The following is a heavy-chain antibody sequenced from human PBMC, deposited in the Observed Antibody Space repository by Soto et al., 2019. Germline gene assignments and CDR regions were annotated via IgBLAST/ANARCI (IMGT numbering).Heavy chain of an antibody. D-gene: IGHD5-12*01. V-gene: IGHV4-34*01. CDR1: SEYFSCYY. CDR2: INHNGST. CDR3: ARASGVYDAGWFDP. Sequence: PSATLSLTFAVYSEYFSCYYWSWIRQPPGKGLEWIGEINHNGSTNYNPSPKSRVTISVDTSKNQFALKLSSVTGADTAVYYCARASGVYDAGWFDPWGQGTLVTVS. J-gene: IGHJ5*02.